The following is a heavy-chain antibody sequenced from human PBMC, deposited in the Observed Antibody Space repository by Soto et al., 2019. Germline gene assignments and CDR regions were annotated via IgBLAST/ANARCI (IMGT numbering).Heavy chain of an antibody. CDR2: IWYDGSNK. CDR3: ARDMNRARPMIPYYYYGMDV. J-gene: IGHJ6*02. D-gene: IGHD6-6*01. V-gene: IGHV3-33*01. CDR1: GFTFSSYG. Sequence: GGSLRLSCAASGFTFSSYGMHWVRQAPGKGLEWVAVIWYDGSNKYYADSVKGRFTISRDNSKNTLYLQMNSLRAEDTAVYYCARDMNRARPMIPYYYYGMDVWGQGTTVTVSS.